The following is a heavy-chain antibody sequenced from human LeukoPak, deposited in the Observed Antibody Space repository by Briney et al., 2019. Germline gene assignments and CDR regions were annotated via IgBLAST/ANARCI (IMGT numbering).Heavy chain of an antibody. V-gene: IGHV4-31*03. CDR2: IYYSGST. D-gene: IGHD3-22*01. J-gene: IGHJ4*02. CDR3: ARDYYDSSGYHLLGY. CDR1: GGSISSGGYY. Sequence: PSQTLSLTCTVSGGSISSGGYYWSWIRQHPRKGLEWIGYIYYSGSTYYNPSLKSRVTISVDTSKNQFSLELSSVTAADTAVYYCARDYYDSSGYHLLGYWGQGTLVTVSS.